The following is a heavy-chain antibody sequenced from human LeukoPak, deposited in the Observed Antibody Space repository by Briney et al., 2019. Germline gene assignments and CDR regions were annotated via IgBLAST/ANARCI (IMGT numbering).Heavy chain of an antibody. J-gene: IGHJ3*02. Sequence: PSETLSLTCIVSGGSISSYYWSWIRQPPGKGLEWIGYIYYSGSTNYNPSLKSRVTISVDTSKNQFSLKLSSVTAADTAVYYCARSYCGGDCSDAFDIWGQGTMVTVSS. CDR2: IYYSGST. CDR1: GGSISSYY. V-gene: IGHV4-59*01. CDR3: ARSYCGGDCSDAFDI. D-gene: IGHD2-21*02.